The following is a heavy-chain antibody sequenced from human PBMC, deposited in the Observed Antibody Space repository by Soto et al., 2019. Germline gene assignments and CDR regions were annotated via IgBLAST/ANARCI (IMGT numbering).Heavy chain of an antibody. CDR2: INPNGGST. D-gene: IGHD3-16*01. V-gene: IGHV1-46*01. CDR3: ARSSAGVRAMLIAGPNLLIT. Sequence: WASVKVSCKAPADTFTSYYIHWVRQAPGHGLEWMGIINPNGGSTRFAQTFQGRITMTRDTSTSTVYMELRSLRSEDTAIYYCARSSAGVRAMLIAGPNLLITWGPGSRGTVAS. J-gene: IGHJ5*02. CDR1: ADTFTSYY.